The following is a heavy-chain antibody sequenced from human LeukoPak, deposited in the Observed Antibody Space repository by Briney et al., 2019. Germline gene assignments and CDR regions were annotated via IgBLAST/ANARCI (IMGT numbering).Heavy chain of an antibody. V-gene: IGHV3-21*04. CDR1: GFTFSSYS. J-gene: IGHJ4*02. CDR3: ARDLGEDTTMIFFDF. Sequence: GGSLRLSCAASGFTFSSYSMNWVRQAPGKGLEWVSSISSSSSYIYYADSVKGRFTISRDNAKNSLYLQMNSLRAEDTAVYYCARDLGEDTTMIFFDFWGQGTLVTVSS. D-gene: IGHD5-18*01. CDR2: ISSSSSYI.